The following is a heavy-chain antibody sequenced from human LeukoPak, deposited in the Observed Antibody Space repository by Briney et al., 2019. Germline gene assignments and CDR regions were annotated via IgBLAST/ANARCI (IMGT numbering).Heavy chain of an antibody. V-gene: IGHV3-33*08. Sequence: PGRSLRLSCAASEFTFSSYGMHWVRQAPGKGPEWVAVIWSDGSNKYYSDSLKGRFTISRDNSKNTLYLQMNSLRADDTAIYYCARDPVENSRSSDLYYFQYWGQGTLVAVSS. CDR3: ARDPVENSRSSDLYYFQY. CDR2: IWSDGSNK. D-gene: IGHD6-6*01. J-gene: IGHJ4*02. CDR1: EFTFSSYG.